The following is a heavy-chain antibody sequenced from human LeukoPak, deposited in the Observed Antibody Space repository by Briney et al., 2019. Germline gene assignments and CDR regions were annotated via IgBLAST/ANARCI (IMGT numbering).Heavy chain of an antibody. CDR1: GYTFTSDG. Sequence: ASVKVSCETSGYTFTSDGISWVRQAPGHGLVWMGSLSAYNDNTNYAQKLQGRVNMTIDTSTSTAYMELRSLRSDDTAVYYCARSTRYGKYYYYMDVWGKGTTVTVSS. V-gene: IGHV1-18*01. CDR2: LSAYNDNT. J-gene: IGHJ6*03. CDR3: ARSTRYGKYYYYMDV. D-gene: IGHD1-1*01.